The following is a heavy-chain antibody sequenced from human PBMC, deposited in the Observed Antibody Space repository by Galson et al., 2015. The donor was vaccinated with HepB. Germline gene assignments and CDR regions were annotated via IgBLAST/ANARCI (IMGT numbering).Heavy chain of an antibody. CDR1: GFTFSSYW. V-gene: IGHV3-74*01. CDR3: ARVKGGLGSAFDY. CDR2: IDSDGSST. J-gene: IGHJ4*02. D-gene: IGHD3-10*01. Sequence: SLRLSCAVSGFTFSSYWMHWVRQAPGKGLVWVSRIDSDGSSTDYADSVKGRFTISRDNAKNTLYLQMNSLRAEDTALYYCARVKGGLGSAFDYWGQGTLVTVSS.